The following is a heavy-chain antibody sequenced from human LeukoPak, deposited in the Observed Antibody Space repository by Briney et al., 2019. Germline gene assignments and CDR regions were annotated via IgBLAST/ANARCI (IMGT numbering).Heavy chain of an antibody. CDR1: GDSISSYY. V-gene: IGHV4-59*01. J-gene: IGHJ4*02. Sequence: SETLSLTCTVSGDSISSYYCSWIRQPPGKGLECIGYIYYSGITNYNPSLKSRVTISVDTSQNQFSLKLNSVTPADTAVYYCARAWPYDYYFEYWGQGTLVTVSS. CDR2: IYYSGIT. D-gene: IGHD3-16*01. CDR3: ARAWPYDYYFEY.